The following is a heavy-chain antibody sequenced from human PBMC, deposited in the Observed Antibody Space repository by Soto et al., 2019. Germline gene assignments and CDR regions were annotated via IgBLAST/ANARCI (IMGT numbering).Heavy chain of an antibody. Sequence: QVQLQESGPGLVKPSQTLSLTCIVSGGFISSGDYFWSWIRQSPRKGLEWSGNIYHSGNTYYTPSLKSRATIAVDTSKNEFSLRRSSVTAADTAVYYCATWPRRGVFDIWGQGTMVTVSS. V-gene: IGHV4-30-4*01. D-gene: IGHD2-8*01. CDR3: ATWPRRGVFDI. J-gene: IGHJ3*02. CDR2: IYHSGNT. CDR1: GGFISSGDYF.